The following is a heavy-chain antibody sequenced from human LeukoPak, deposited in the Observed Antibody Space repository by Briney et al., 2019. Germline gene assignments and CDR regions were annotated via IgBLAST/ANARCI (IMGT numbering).Heavy chain of an antibody. CDR2: IRYDGSNK. CDR1: GFTLSSYG. V-gene: IGHV3-30*02. Sequence: PGGSLRLSCAASGFTLSSYGMDWVRQDGGKGLEWEAFIRYDGSNKYYADSVMGRFTISRDNSKITLYLQMNSLRAEDTAVYYCAKDGEWGLETGYYFDYWGQGTLVTVSS. J-gene: IGHJ4*02. D-gene: IGHD3/OR15-3a*01. CDR3: AKDGEWGLETGYYFDY.